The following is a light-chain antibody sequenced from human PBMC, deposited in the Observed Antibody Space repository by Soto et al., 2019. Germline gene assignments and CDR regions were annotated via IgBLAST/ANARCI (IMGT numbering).Light chain of an antibody. CDR2: STS. J-gene: IGLJ3*02. CDR1: TGTVTSGYY. V-gene: IGLV7-43*01. Sequence: QAVVTQEPSLTVSPGGTVTLTCASSTGTVTSGYYPNWFQQKPGQAPRSLIYSTSNRHSWTPARFSGALLGGKAALTLSGVLPEEDADYYCLLLYGAVPPVFGGGTKVTVL. CDR3: LLLYGAVPPV.